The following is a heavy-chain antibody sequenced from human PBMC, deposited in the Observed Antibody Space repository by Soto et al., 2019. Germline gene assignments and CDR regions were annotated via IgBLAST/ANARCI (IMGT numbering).Heavy chain of an antibody. D-gene: IGHD2-2*01. Sequence: VQLLESGGGLVQPGGSLRLSCAASGFTFSTYGMTWVRQAPGKGPGWVPGIGDSGGSTYSADPVKGRFTVSRDNSKNTLFLQMNSLGAEDTAVYYCAKSRGGSTSRTADFWGQGTLVTVSS. J-gene: IGHJ4*02. CDR2: IGDSGGST. V-gene: IGHV3-23*01. CDR3: AKSRGGSTSRTADF. CDR1: GFTFSTYG.